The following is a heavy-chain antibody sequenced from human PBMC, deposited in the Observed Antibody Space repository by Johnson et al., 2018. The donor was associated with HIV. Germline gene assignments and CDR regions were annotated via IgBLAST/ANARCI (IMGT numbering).Heavy chain of an antibody. V-gene: IGHV3-64*07. J-gene: IGHJ3*01. CDR3: AIPYYYDSGVYH. Sequence: VQLVESGGGLVQPGGSLRLSCAASGFTFRNYAMHWVRQAPGKGLEYVSAISKDGENTYYADSVRGRFTTSRDNSNNTLYLQMGSLRSDDMAVYYCAIPYYYDSGVYHWGQGTMVTV. CDR2: ISKDGENT. CDR1: GFTFRNYA. D-gene: IGHD3-22*01.